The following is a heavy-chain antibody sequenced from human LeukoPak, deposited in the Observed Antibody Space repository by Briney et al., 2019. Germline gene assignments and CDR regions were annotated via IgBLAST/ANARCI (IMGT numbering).Heavy chain of an antibody. J-gene: IGHJ4*02. D-gene: IGHD3-3*01. CDR2: ISGSGGST. CDR1: GFPLSSYA. V-gene: IGHV3-23*01. Sequence: GGSLRLSCAPSGFPLSSYAMSWVRQPPGKGLEWVSAISGSGGSTYYADSVKGRFTISRDNSKNTLYLQMNSLRAEDTAVYYCAKDSDYDFWSGYYAVFDYWGQGTLVTVSS. CDR3: AKDSDYDFWSGYYAVFDY.